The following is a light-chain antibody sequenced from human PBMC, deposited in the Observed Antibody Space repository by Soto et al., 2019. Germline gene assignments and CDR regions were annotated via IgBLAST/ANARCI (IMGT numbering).Light chain of an antibody. Sequence: EIVLTQSPGTLSLSPGERASLSCRASQSVAKNYLAWYQQKPGQALRLLISGASSRAIGIPDRFSGSGSGTDFTLTVSRLEAEDFAVYFCQQYASSPLTFGGGTRVEIK. CDR2: GAS. CDR3: QQYASSPLT. CDR1: QSVAKNY. J-gene: IGKJ4*01. V-gene: IGKV3-20*01.